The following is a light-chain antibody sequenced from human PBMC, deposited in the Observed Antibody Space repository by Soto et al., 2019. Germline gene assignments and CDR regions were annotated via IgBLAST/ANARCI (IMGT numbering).Light chain of an antibody. CDR1: SRDVGGYNY. CDR2: EVS. J-gene: IGLJ2*01. CDR3: SSYAGSNNFVV. V-gene: IGLV2-8*01. Sequence: QSALTKPPSASGSPGQSVTISCTGTSRDVGGYNYVSWYQQHPGKAPKLMIYEVSKRPSGVPDRFSGSKSGNTASLTVSGLQAEDEADYYCSSYAGSNNFVVFGGGTKLTVL.